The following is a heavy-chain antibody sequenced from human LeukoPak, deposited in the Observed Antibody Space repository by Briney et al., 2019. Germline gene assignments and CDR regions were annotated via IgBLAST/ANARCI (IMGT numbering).Heavy chain of an antibody. CDR3: AKDPMTTVTKYFDY. CDR1: GFTFSDYY. CDR2: ISSSGSTI. D-gene: IGHD4-17*01. V-gene: IGHV3-11*01. Sequence: GGSLRLSCAASGFTFSDYYMSWIRQAPGKGLEWVSYISSSGSTIYYADSVKGRFTISRDNSKNTLYLQMDSLRAEDTAVYYCAKDPMTTVTKYFDYWGQGTLVTVSS. J-gene: IGHJ4*02.